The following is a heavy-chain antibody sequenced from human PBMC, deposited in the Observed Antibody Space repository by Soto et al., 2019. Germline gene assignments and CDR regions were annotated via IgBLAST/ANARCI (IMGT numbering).Heavy chain of an antibody. D-gene: IGHD3-3*01. V-gene: IGHV4-34*01. CDR3: ARASGSITIFGVVITRHGFDP. CDR1: GGSFSGYY. J-gene: IGHJ5*02. CDR2: INHSGNT. Sequence: SETLSLTCAVYGGSFSGYYWSWIRQPPGKGLVWIGEINHSGNTNYNPSLKSRVTISVDTSKNQFSLKLSFVTAADTAVYYCARASGSITIFGVVITRHGFDPWGQGTLVTVSS.